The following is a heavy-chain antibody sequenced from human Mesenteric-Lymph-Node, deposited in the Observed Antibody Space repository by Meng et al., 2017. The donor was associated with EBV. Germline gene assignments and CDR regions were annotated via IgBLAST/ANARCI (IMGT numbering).Heavy chain of an antibody. D-gene: IGHD2-21*02. V-gene: IGHV1-2*06. CDR2: TNPNNGGA. CDR1: GYTFTDYY. J-gene: IGHJ4*02. Sequence: QVQLVQSGAEVRKPGASVKVSCKASGYTFTDYYLHWVRQAPGQGLEWMGRTNPNNGGADYAQRFQGRVTMTWDTSIRTAYMELNRLRSDDTAVYYCARPMSGDHFDFGGQGSLVTVSA. CDR3: ARPMSGDHFDF.